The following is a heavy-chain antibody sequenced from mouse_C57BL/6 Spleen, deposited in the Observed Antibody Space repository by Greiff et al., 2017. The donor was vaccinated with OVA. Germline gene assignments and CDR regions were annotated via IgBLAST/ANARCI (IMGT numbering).Heavy chain of an antibody. V-gene: IGHV1-39*01. J-gene: IGHJ1*03. Sequence: VQLKQSGPELVKPGASVKISCKASGYSFTDYNMNWVKQSNGKSLEWIGVINPNYGTTSYNQKFKGKATLTVDQSSSTAYMQLNSLTSEDSAVYYCARRGTVVARWYFDVWGTGTTVTVSS. CDR1: GYSFTDYN. CDR2: INPNYGTT. D-gene: IGHD1-1*01. CDR3: ARRGTVVARWYFDV.